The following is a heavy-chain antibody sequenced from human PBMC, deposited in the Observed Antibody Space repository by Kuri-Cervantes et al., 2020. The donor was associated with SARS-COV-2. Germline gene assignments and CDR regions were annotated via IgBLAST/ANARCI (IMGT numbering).Heavy chain of an antibody. V-gene: IGHV4-30-4*08. CDR2: IYYIGST. CDR3: ARHHAPRYCSSTSCYGIWFDP. Sequence: TLSLTCTVSGGPISGGDYYWSWIRQPPGKGLEWIGYIYYIGSTYYNPSLKSRVTISVDTSKNQFSLKLSSVTAADTAVYYCARHHAPRYCSSTSCYGIWFDPWGQGTLVTVSS. CDR1: GGPISGGDYY. D-gene: IGHD2-2*01. J-gene: IGHJ5*02.